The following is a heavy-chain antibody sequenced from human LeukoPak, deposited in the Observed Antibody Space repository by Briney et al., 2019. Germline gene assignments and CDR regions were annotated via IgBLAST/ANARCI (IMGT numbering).Heavy chain of an antibody. CDR2: VSGSGDGT. V-gene: IGHV3-23*01. CDR3: AKVSGNYGDPFDY. Sequence: GGSLRLSCAVSGFPFSTNAMSWVRRAPGKGLEWVSGVSGSGDGTYYADSVKGRFTISRDNSKNTLYLQMNSLRAEDTAVYYCAKVSGNYGDPFDYGGQGTLVTVSS. J-gene: IGHJ4*02. D-gene: IGHD4-17*01. CDR1: GFPFSTNA.